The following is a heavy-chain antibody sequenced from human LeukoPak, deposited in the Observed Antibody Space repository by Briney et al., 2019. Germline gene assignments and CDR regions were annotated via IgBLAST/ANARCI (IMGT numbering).Heavy chain of an antibody. J-gene: IGHJ4*02. CDR3: AKESGKFDY. V-gene: IGHV3-43*02. CDR2: ISADGGST. CDR1: GINFADYA. Sequence: GGSLRLSCVVSGINFADYAMHWVRQPPGKGLEWVSLISADGGSTFSADSVKGRFSISRDNSKNSLYLQMNSLRSEDTAMYYCAKESGKFDYWGQGTLVAVCS.